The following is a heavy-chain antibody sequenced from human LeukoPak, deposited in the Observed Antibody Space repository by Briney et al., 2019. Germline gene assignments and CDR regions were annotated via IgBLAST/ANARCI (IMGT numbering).Heavy chain of an antibody. Sequence: GGSLRLSCAASGFTFSSYGMHWVRQAPGKGLEWVAVISYDGSNKYYADSVKGRLTISRDNSKNTLYLQMNSLRAEDTAVYYCAKDLYYDSSLSGLDYWGQGTLVTVSS. CDR3: AKDLYYDSSLSGLDY. CDR1: GFTFSSYG. D-gene: IGHD3-22*01. J-gene: IGHJ4*02. CDR2: ISYDGSNK. V-gene: IGHV3-30*18.